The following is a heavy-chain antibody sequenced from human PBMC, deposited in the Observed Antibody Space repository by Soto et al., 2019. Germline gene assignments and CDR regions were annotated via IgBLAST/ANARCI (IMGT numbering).Heavy chain of an antibody. CDR3: ARGLNGYLHYFDY. V-gene: IGHV1-3*01. CDR1: GYTFTSYA. CDR2: INAGNGNT. D-gene: IGHD5-18*01. Sequence: ASVKVSCKASGYTFTSYAMHWVRQAPGQRLEWMGWINAGNGNTKYSQKFQGRVTITRDTSASTAYMELSSLRSEDTAVYYCARGLNGYLHYFDYWGQGTPVTAPQ. J-gene: IGHJ4*02.